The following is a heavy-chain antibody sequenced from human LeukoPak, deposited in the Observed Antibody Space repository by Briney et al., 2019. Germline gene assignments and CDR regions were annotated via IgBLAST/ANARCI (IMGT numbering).Heavy chain of an antibody. CDR2: ISHDGRER. J-gene: IGHJ4*02. V-gene: IGHV3-30*04. CDR1: GFTFSSYA. Sequence: GESLRLSCAASGFTFSSYAMHWVRQAPVKGLDWVAVISHDGRERFYADSVKGRFTISRDNSKNTLYLQMNSLRAEDTAVYYCARECGGDCLFDYWGQGTLVTVSS. D-gene: IGHD2-21*01. CDR3: ARECGGDCLFDY.